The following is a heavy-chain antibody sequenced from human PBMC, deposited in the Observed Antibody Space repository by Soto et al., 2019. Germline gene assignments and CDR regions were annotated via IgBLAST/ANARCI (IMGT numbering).Heavy chain of an antibody. D-gene: IGHD2-2*01. CDR3: AKDRSSTSCYAFDY. CDR2: ISGSGGTT. Sequence: EVQLLESGGGLVQPGGSLRLSCAASGFTFRNYAMSWARQAPGKGLEWVSAISGSGGTTHYAASVKGRFTISRDNSKNTLDLQMNSLRVEDTAVYYCAKDRSSTSCYAFDYWGQGSLGTVSS. CDR1: GFTFRNYA. J-gene: IGHJ4*02. V-gene: IGHV3-23*01.